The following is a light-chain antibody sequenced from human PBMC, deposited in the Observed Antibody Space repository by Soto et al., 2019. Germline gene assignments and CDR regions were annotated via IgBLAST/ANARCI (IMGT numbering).Light chain of an antibody. CDR3: QQFGATTFT. V-gene: IGKV3-20*01. J-gene: IGKJ5*01. CDR2: GAS. CDR1: QRVSSSY. Sequence: EIVLTQSPGTLSLSPGEGATLSCRASQRVSSSYIAWYQQRPGQTPSLLIYGASTSATGVPDRFSGSGSGTQFTRTSSRLEPGDCAVYYCQQFGATTFTFGQGTRLEIK.